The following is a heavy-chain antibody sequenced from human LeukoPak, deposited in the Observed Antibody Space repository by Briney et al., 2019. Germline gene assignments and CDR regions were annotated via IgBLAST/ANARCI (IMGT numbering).Heavy chain of an antibody. Sequence: GGSLRVSCAASGFTFSDYWMSWVRLAPGKGLEWVATIKEDGTETYSVDSVKGRFTISRDNAKNSLYLQMHSLRHEDTAVYYCARDKLKGATTGTSFHFWGQGTMVTVSS. J-gene: IGHJ3*01. D-gene: IGHD1-26*01. CDR2: IKEDGTET. CDR3: ARDKLKGATTGTSFHF. V-gene: IGHV3-7*01. CDR1: GFTFSDYW.